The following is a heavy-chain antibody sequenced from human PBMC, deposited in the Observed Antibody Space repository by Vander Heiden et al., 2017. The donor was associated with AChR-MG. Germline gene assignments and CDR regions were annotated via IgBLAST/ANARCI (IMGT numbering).Heavy chain of an antibody. Sequence: EVQLVQSGAEVKKPGESLKISCKGSGYSFTSYWIGWVGQMPGKGLEWMGIIYPGDSDTRYSPSLQGQVTISADKSINTAYLQWSSLKASDTAMYYCARHGDSSSRYYYYYMDVWGKGTTVTVSS. CDR1: GYSFTSYW. D-gene: IGHD6-6*01. V-gene: IGHV5-51*01. CDR3: ARHGDSSSRYYYYYMDV. J-gene: IGHJ6*03. CDR2: IYPGDSDT.